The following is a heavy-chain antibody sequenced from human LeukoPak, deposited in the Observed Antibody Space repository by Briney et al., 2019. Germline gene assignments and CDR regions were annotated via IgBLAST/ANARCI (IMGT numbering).Heavy chain of an antibody. J-gene: IGHJ4*02. CDR3: ARDKIVGATNLDY. CDR1: GFTFSSYW. D-gene: IGHD1-26*01. V-gene: IGHV3-7*01. CDR2: INQDGSEK. Sequence: GGSLRLSCAASGFTFSSYWMSWVRQAPGKGLEWETNINQDGSEKYYVDSVKGRFTISRDNAKNSLYLQMNSLRAEDTAVYYCARDKIVGATNLDYWGQGTLVTVSS.